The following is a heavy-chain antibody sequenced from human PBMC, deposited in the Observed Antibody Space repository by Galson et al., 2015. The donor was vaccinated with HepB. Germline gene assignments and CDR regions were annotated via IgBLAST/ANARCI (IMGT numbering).Heavy chain of an antibody. CDR1: GFTIDNHA. V-gene: IGHV3-9*01. J-gene: IGHJ4*02. Sequence: SLRLSCAASGFTIDNHAMHWVRQAPGKGLEWVSGISWNGRSIGYADSVRGRFTISRDNAKNSLYLQMNSLRAEDTAFYYCAKDKEKYQQLSCDYWGQGTLVRVSS. CDR2: ISWNGRSI. D-gene: IGHD2-2*01. CDR3: AKDKEKYQQLSCDY.